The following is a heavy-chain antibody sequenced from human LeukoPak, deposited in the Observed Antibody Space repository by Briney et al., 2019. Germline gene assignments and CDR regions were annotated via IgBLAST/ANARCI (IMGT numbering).Heavy chain of an antibody. J-gene: IGHJ4*02. Sequence: GGSLRLSCAASGFTFSSYDLSWVRQAPGKGLEWVSVISGRGAYTYYADSVKGRFTISRDNSKNTLYLQMNSLRAEDTAVYRCMVTHPQHYYFDYWGQGTLVTVSS. CDR3: MVTHPQHYYFDY. D-gene: IGHD2-21*02. CDR1: GFTFSSYD. CDR2: ISGRGAYT. V-gene: IGHV3-23*01.